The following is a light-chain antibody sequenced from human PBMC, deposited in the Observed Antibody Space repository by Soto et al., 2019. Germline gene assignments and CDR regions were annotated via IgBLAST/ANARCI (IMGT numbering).Light chain of an antibody. CDR1: SSNIGSNT. CDR2: SNN. Sequence: QSVLNQPPSASGTPGQRVTISCSGSSSNIGSNTVNWYQQLPGTAPKLLIYSNNQRPSGVPDRFSGSKSGTSASLAISGLQSEDEADYYCAAWDDSLNGVYVFGTGTKVTVL. J-gene: IGLJ1*01. V-gene: IGLV1-44*01. CDR3: AAWDDSLNGVYV.